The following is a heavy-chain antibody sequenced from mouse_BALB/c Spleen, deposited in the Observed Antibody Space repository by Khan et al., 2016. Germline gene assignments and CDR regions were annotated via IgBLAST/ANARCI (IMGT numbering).Heavy chain of an antibody. CDR1: GYAFTNYG. CDR2: IATYTGEP. Sequence: QIQLVQSGPELKKPGETVKISCRASGYAFTNYGIYWVRQAPGKGLKWMGWIATYTGEPTYSDDFKGRFAFSLETSTSTAYLQINNLKNEDMATYFCVRRRLLDLYSAMDYWGQGTSVTVSS. CDR3: VRRRLLDLYSAMDY. J-gene: IGHJ4*01. V-gene: IGHV9-1*02. D-gene: IGHD3-1*01.